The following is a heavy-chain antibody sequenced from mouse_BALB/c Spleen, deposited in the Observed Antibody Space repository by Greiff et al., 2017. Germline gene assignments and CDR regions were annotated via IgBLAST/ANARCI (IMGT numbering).Heavy chain of an antibody. CDR1: GYTFTDYN. V-gene: IGHV1-18*01. J-gene: IGHJ4*01. CDR3: ARSEIEYDYDDAMGY. Sequence: VQLQQSGPELVKPGASVKIPCKASGYTFTDYNMDWVKQSPGQSLEWIGDINPNNGGTIYNQKFKGKATLTVDKSSSTAYMELRGLTSEDTAVYYCARSEIEYDYDDAMGYWGQGTSATV. D-gene: IGHD2-4*01. CDR2: INPNNGGT.